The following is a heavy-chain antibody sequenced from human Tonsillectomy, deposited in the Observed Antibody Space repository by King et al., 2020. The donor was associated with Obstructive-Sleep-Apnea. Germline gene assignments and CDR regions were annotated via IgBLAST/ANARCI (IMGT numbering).Heavy chain of an antibody. Sequence: VQLVESGGGLVQPGGSLRLSCAASGFTFSTYSMNWVRQAPGKGLEWVSYISNSTIYYADSVKGRFTISRDNAKNSLYLHMISLRAEDTAVYYCARFQVATVGDGMDVWGQGTTVTVSS. V-gene: IGHV3-48*04. D-gene: IGHD5-12*01. J-gene: IGHJ6*02. CDR2: ISNSTI. CDR3: ARFQVATVGDGMDV. CDR1: GFTFSTYS.